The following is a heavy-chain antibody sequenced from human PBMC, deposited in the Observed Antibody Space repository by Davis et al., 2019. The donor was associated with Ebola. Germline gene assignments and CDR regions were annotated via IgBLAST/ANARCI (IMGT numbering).Heavy chain of an antibody. J-gene: IGHJ4*02. CDR3: AREDFYDSSGYYDF. Sequence: AASVKVSCKASGYTFTTYYIHWVRQAPGQGLEWMGIINPNGGSTNYAQKFQGRVTMTRDTSTSTVYMELSSLRSEDTAVFYCAREDFYDSSGYYDFWGQGTLLTVSS. V-gene: IGHV1-46*01. D-gene: IGHD3-22*01. CDR1: GYTFTTYY. CDR2: INPNGGST.